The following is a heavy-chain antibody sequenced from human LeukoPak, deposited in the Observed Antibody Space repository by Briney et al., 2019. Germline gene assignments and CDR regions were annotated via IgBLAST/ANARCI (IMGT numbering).Heavy chain of an antibody. V-gene: IGHV4-34*01. Sequence: PSETLSLTCAVYGGSFSGYYWSWIRQPPGKGLEWIGEINHSGSTNYNPSLKSRVTISVDTSKNQFSLKLSSATAADTAVYYCARSFRHRNYYYGSGSYYPWFDPWGQGTLVTVSS. CDR3: ARSFRHRNYYYGSGSYYPWFDP. J-gene: IGHJ5*02. D-gene: IGHD3-10*01. CDR2: INHSGST. CDR1: GGSFSGYY.